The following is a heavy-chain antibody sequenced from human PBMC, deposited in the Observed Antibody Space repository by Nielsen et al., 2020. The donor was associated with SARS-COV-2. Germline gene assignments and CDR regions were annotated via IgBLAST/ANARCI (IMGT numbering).Heavy chain of an antibody. V-gene: IGHV3-74*01. D-gene: IGHD3-3*01. CDR2: ITPSGSGT. CDR1: GFTFSSTW. J-gene: IGHJ6*04. Sequence: GGSLRLSCSASGFTFSSTWMDWVRQAPEQGLVWVSRITPSGSGTAYADSVKGQFAVSRDNAENTVVLQIHSLRVEDTAVYYCAGGADFWSGTQKYYMDVWGKGTTVTVSS. CDR3: AGGADFWSGTQKYYMDV.